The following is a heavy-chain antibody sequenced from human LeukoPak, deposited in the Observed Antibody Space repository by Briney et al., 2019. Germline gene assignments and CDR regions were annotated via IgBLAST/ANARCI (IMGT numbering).Heavy chain of an antibody. J-gene: IGHJ4*02. CDR1: GYSFTSYW. V-gene: IGHV5-51*01. CDR2: IYPGDSDT. Sequence: GESLKISCKGSGYSFTSYWIGWVRQMPGKGLEWMGIIYPGDSDTKYSPSFQGRVTISADKSINTAYLQWSSLKASDTAIYYCARQDGSAYYYFDYWGQGTLVTVSS. CDR3: ARQDGSAYYYFDY. D-gene: IGHD6-19*01.